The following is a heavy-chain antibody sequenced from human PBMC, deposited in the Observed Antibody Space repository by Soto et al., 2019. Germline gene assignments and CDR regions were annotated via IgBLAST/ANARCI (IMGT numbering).Heavy chain of an antibody. CDR1: GFTFSSYS. V-gene: IGHV3-48*02. CDR3: ARDRSRTIFVVVIKGQFDY. J-gene: IGHJ4*02. Sequence: EVQLVESGGGLVQPGGSLRLSCAASGFTFSSYSMNWVRQAPGKGLEWVSYISSSSSTIYYADSVKGRFTISRDNAKDHLYLQMNSLRDEGTAVYYCARDRSRTIFVVVIKGQFDYWGQGTLVTVSS. CDR2: ISSSSSTI. D-gene: IGHD3-3*01.